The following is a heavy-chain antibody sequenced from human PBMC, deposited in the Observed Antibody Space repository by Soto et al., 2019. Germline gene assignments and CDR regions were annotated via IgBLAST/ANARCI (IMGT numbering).Heavy chain of an antibody. D-gene: IGHD2-2*03. CDR1: GVTFSSYA. J-gene: IGHJ6*02. CDR3: ARGGGYCSSTSCTYYYYGMDV. Sequence: QVQLVQSGAEVKKPGSSVKVSCKASGVTFSSYAISWVRQAPGQGLEWMGGIIPIFGTANYAQKFQGRVTITADESTSTAYMELSSLRSEDTAVYYCARGGGYCSSTSCTYYYYGMDVWGQGTTVTVSS. V-gene: IGHV1-69*01. CDR2: IIPIFGTA.